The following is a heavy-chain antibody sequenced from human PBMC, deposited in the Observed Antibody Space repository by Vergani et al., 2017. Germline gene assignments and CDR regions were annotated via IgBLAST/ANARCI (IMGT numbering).Heavy chain of an antibody. CDR1: FDSIRNLY. CDR3: ASDTRSRQRADR. V-gene: IGHV4-59*11. CDR2: IHYSENT. Sequence: QVQLQESGPGLVKSSENLSLTCSVSFDSIRNLYCNWVRQPPGKGLEWLGSIHYSENTNYNSSLKTRVTISVDTSKNQFSRTLTSVTAADTAVSYCASDTRSRQRADRWGQGILVTVTS. J-gene: IGHJ5*02. D-gene: IGHD2-15*01.